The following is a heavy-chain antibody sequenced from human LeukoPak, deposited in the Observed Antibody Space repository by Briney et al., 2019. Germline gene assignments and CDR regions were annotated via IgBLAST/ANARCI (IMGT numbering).Heavy chain of an antibody. CDR3: AREGYYYGSGSCYNPFDY. CDR1: GSSFSSYY. D-gene: IGHD3-10*01. J-gene: IGHJ4*02. Sequence: SETLSLTCTVSGSSFSSYYWSWIRQPPGKGLEWIGYIYYSGSTDYNPSLKSRVTISVETSKNQFSLNLSSVTAADTAVYYCAREGYYYGSGSCYNPFDYWGQGTLVTVSS. CDR2: IYYSGST. V-gene: IGHV4-59*01.